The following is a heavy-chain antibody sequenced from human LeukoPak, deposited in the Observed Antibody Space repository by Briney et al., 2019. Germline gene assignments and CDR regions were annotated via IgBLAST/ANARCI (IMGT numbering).Heavy chain of an antibody. Sequence: GGSLRLSCLGSGFTFSWYGMNWVRQAPGRGLEYVSAISKNGGNTYYADSVKGRFTISRQNPENTLFLQMNSLRAEDTAVYYCARVLGYDSSGYYRGYFDYWGQGTLVTVSS. J-gene: IGHJ4*02. CDR2: ISKNGGNT. D-gene: IGHD3-22*01. CDR1: GFTFSWYG. CDR3: ARVLGYDSSGYYRGYFDY. V-gene: IGHV3-64*04.